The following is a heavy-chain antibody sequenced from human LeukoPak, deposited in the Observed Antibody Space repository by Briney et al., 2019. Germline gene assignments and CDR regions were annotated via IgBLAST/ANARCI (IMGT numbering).Heavy chain of an antibody. CDR3: ARDYGYSLLFY. CDR1: GYTFTNYA. J-gene: IGHJ4*02. D-gene: IGHD5-12*01. V-gene: IGHV1-3*01. Sequence: GASVKVSCKASGYTFTNYAIHWIRQAPGQRLEWMGWISGGSGSTKYSQKLQSRVTITRDTSASTAYMELSSLISEDTAVYYCARDYGYSLLFYWGQGTLVSVSS. CDR2: ISGGSGST.